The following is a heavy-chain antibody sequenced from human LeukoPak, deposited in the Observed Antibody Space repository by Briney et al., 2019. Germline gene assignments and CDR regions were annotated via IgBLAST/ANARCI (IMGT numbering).Heavy chain of an antibody. J-gene: IGHJ3*02. Sequence: SETLSLTCSVSGRSISSGDYYWSWIRQPPGKALVWIGYIYYSGSIYYNPSLKSRVTISVDRSKNQVSRKLSSVTAADTAVYYCARDSDWSGSDAFDIWRQGTMVSVSS. V-gene: IGHV4-30-4*08. D-gene: IGHD3-3*01. CDR1: GRSISSGDYY. CDR3: ARDSDWSGSDAFDI. CDR2: IYYSGSI.